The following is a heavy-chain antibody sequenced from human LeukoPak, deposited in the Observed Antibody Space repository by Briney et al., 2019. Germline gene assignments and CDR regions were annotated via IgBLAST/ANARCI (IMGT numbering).Heavy chain of an antibody. J-gene: IGHJ4*02. V-gene: IGHV1-18*01. Sequence: GASVKVSCKASGYTFTSHGFSWVRQAPGQGLEWMGWISAYNGNTNYAQKLQGRVTMTTDTSTATAYMELRSLRSDDTAVYYCARDSGVVPGYYFDYWGQGTLVTVSS. CDR3: ARDSGVVPGYYFDY. CDR2: ISAYNGNT. D-gene: IGHD2-2*01. CDR1: GYTFTSHG.